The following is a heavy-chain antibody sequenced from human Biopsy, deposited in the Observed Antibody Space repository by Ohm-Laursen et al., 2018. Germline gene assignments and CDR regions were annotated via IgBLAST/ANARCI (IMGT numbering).Heavy chain of an antibody. CDR1: GGPSTNYA. J-gene: IGHJ4*02. CDR3: AADADGYYTEFDY. CDR2: IVPILGHL. D-gene: IGHD3-3*01. V-gene: IGHV1-69*04. Sequence: SVKVSCKASGGPSTNYAFSWVRQAPGQGLEWVGRIVPILGHLNYAQRFQGRVSITADKSTSYVYMELSRLTSGDTAVYYCAADADGYYTEFDYWGPGTLVAVSS.